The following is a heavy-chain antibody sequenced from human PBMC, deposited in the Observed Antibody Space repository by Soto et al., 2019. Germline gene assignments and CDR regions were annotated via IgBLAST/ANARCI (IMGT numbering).Heavy chain of an antibody. V-gene: IGHV4-31*03. J-gene: IGHJ4*02. CDR1: GGSISSGGYY. D-gene: IGHD5-12*01. Sequence: SETVSLTCTVSGGSISSGGYYWSWIRQHPGKGLEWIGYIYYSGSTYYNPSLKSRVTISVDTSKNQFSLKLSSVTAADTAVYYCAREAVATTYYFDYWAREPWSPSPQ. CDR3: AREAVATTYYFDY. CDR2: IYYSGST.